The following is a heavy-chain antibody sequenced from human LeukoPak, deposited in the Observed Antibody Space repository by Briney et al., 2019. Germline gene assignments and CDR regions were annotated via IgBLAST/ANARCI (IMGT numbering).Heavy chain of an antibody. Sequence: SETLSLTCTVSGGSISSYYWSWIRQPPGKGLEWIGAIYYSGTTFYNPSLKSLVTISVDTSKNQFSLKLTSVTADTAVYYCARHGDGGDFLTYFDYRGQGILVTVSS. CDR2: IYYSGTT. D-gene: IGHD2/OR15-2a*01. CDR1: GGSISSYY. J-gene: IGHJ4*02. CDR3: ARHGDGGDFLTYFDY. V-gene: IGHV4-59*04.